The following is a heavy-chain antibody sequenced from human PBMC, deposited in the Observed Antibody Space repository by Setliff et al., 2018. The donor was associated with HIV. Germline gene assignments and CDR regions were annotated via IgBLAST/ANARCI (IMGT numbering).Heavy chain of an antibody. Sequence: GASVKVSCKASGGTFSSYAISWVRQAPGQGLEWMGGIIPIFGTAYYAQRFQGRVTITADESTSTVYLDLSSLRSEDTAMYYCARDAGYIGTSWNYWGQGTLVTVSS. D-gene: IGHD5-12*01. CDR1: GGTFSSYA. J-gene: IGHJ4*02. CDR3: ARDAGYIGTSWNY. CDR2: IIPIFGTA. V-gene: IGHV1-69*13.